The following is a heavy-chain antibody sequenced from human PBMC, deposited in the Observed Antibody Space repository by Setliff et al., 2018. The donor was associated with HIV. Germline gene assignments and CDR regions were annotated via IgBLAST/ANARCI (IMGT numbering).Heavy chain of an antibody. J-gene: IGHJ2*01. Sequence: GASVKVSCKASGYSSTTYGISWVRQAPGQGLEWVGWISVYNGQTLYAQKVQDRITVTMDIPKDTAYMELRGLTPDDTAVYYCARGHHFYWYFDLWGPGTLVTVSS. CDR2: ISVYNGQT. CDR3: ARGHHFYWYFDL. CDR1: GYSSTTYG. V-gene: IGHV1-18*01.